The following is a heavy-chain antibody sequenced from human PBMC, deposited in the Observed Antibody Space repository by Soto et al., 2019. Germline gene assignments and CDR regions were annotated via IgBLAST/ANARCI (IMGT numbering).Heavy chain of an antibody. J-gene: IGHJ6*02. CDR2: IIPIFGIA. CDR1: GGTFSRYS. D-gene: IGHD2-2*01. CDR3: AREDRDRETGLVPAAIDGMDV. Sequence: QVQLVQSGAEVKKPGSSVKVSCKASGGTFSRYSITWVLQAPGHGLEWIGRIIPIFGIASYAQKFQGRVTITADESTSTADMELSSLRSDDTAVYYCAREDRDRETGLVPAAIDGMDVWGQGTTVTVSS. V-gene: IGHV1-69*08.